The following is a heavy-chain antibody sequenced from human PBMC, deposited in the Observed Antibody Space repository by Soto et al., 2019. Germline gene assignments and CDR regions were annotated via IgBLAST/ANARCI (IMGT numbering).Heavy chain of an antibody. CDR1: GFTFSSYA. CDR2: ISGSGGST. V-gene: IGHV3-23*01. D-gene: IGHD3-3*01. CDR3: AKVLRWWDWLFPGVDY. Sequence: GCLRLSCAASGFTFSSYAMSWVRQAPGKGLEWVSAISGSGGSTYYADSVKGRFTISRDNSKNTLYLQMNSLRAEDTAVYYCAKVLRWWDWLFPGVDYWSQGTPVTVSS. J-gene: IGHJ4*02.